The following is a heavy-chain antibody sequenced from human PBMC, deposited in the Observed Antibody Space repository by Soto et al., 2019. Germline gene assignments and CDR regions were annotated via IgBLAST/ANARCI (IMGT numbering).Heavy chain of an antibody. Sequence: GGSLRLSCAASGFTFSSYCMSWVRQAPGKGLEGVANIKQDGSEKYYVDSVKGCFTICRDNAKHSLYLQTNSLRAEDTAVYYCVRQTITTFDYWGQGTLVTVSS. CDR1: GFTFSSYC. J-gene: IGHJ4*02. CDR3: VRQTITTFDY. D-gene: IGHD1-1*01. V-gene: IGHV3-7*01. CDR2: IKQDGSEK.